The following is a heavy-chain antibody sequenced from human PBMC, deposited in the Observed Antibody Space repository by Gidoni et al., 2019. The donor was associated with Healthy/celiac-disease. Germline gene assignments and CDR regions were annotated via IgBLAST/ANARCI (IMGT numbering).Heavy chain of an antibody. CDR1: GGSISSYY. Sequence: QVQLQESGPGLVKPSETLSLTCTVPGGSISSYYWSWIRQPPGKGLEWIGYIYYSGSTNYNPSLKSRVTISVDTSKNQFSLKLSSVTAADTAVYYCARVWYDSSGYYQQQGFDAFDIWGQGTMVTVSS. V-gene: IGHV4-59*01. CDR2: IYYSGST. CDR3: ARVWYDSSGYYQQQGFDAFDI. D-gene: IGHD3-22*01. J-gene: IGHJ3*02.